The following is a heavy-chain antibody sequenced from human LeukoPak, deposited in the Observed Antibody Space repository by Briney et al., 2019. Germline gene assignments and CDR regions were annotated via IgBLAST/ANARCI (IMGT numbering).Heavy chain of an antibody. D-gene: IGHD1-1*01. V-gene: IGHV4-59*12. Sequence: SETLSLTCTVSGGSISSYYWSWIRQPPGKGLEWIGYIYYSGSTNYNPSLKSRVTISVDTSKNQFSLKLSSVTAADTAVYYCAREGVAPLEPTQLNWFDPWGQGTLVTVSS. CDR2: IYYSGST. CDR3: AREGVAPLEPTQLNWFDP. J-gene: IGHJ5*02. CDR1: GGSISSYY.